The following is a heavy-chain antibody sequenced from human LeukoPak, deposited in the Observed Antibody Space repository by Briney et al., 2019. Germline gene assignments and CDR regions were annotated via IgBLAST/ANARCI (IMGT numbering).Heavy chain of an antibody. CDR3: AKGDDSEDY. Sequence: PGGSLRLSCAPSGFTFISYAMSWLRQAPGMGLEWASAISGSGGSTYYADSVKGRFTISIDNSKNTLYLQMNSLRAEDTAVYDCAKGDDSEDYWGQGSLVTVSS. J-gene: IGHJ4*02. V-gene: IGHV3-23*01. D-gene: IGHD2-15*01. CDR1: GFTFISYA. CDR2: ISGSGGST.